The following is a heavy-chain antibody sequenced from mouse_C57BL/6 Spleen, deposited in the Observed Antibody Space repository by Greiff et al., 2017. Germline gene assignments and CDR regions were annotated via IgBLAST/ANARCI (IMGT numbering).Heavy chain of an antibody. V-gene: IGHV1-61*01. J-gene: IGHJ3*01. CDR1: GYTFTSYW. Sequence: VQLQQPGAELVRPGSSVKLSCKASGYTFTSYWMDWVKQRPGQGLEWIGNIYPSDSETHYNQKFKDKATLTVDKSSSTTYMQLSSLTSEDAAVYYCARGETAHATAFAYWGQGTLVTVSA. CDR2: IYPSDSET. D-gene: IGHD3-2*02. CDR3: ARGETAHATAFAY.